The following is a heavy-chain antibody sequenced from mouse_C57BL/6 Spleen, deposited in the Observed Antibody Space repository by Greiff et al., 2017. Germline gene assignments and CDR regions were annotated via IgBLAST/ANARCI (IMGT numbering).Heavy chain of an antibody. Sequence: EVKLMESGGGLVKPGGSLKLSCAASGFTFSDYGMHWVRQAPEKGLEWVAYISSGSSTIYYADTVKGRFTISRDNAKNTLFLQMTSLRSEDTAMYYCARRLYYGNYCYAMDYWGQGTSVTVSS. CDR1: GFTFSDYG. D-gene: IGHD2-1*01. V-gene: IGHV5-17*01. CDR2: ISSGSSTI. CDR3: ARRLYYGNYCYAMDY. J-gene: IGHJ4*01.